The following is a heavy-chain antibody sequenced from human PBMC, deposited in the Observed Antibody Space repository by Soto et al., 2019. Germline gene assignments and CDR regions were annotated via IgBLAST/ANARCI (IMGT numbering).Heavy chain of an antibody. CDR3: TPDPILAAAGGSDP. Sequence: EVQLLESGGGLVQPGGSLRLSCAASGFTFIYAWMNWVRQAPGKGLEWVGHIKSNTDGGTTDYAAPVNGRFTISRDDSKTTLYLQMNSLKTEDTAVYYCTPDPILAAAGGSDPWGQGTLVTVSS. D-gene: IGHD6-13*01. J-gene: IGHJ5*02. CDR1: GFTFIYAW. CDR2: IKSNTDGGTT. V-gene: IGHV3-15*01.